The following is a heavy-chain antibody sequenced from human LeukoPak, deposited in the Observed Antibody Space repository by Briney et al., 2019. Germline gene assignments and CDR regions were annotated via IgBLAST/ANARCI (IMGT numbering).Heavy chain of an antibody. D-gene: IGHD3-16*01. J-gene: IGHJ6*02. CDR1: GYSFTTYW. Sequence: GESLKISCKGSGYSFTTYWLAWVRQMPGKGLEWMRSIFPADSDTRYSPSFQGQVTMSADKSISTAYLQWSSLKASDTAMYYCAAALGIGYYSGVDVWGQGTTVTVSS. CDR2: IFPADSDT. V-gene: IGHV5-51*01. CDR3: AAALGIGYYSGVDV.